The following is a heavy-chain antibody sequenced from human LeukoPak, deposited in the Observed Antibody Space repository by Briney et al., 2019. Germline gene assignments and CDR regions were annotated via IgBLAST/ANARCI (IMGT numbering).Heavy chain of an antibody. J-gene: IGHJ4*02. CDR2: INPNSGGT. V-gene: IGHV1-2*02. CDR1: GFTFSGYC. Sequence: ASVKVSCKASGFTFSGYCMHWVRQAPGQGLQWMGWINPNSGGTNYAQKFQGRVTMTRDTSISTAYMELSRLTSDDTAVYYCARDRRGAYGDYATSYWGQGTLVTVSS. CDR3: ARDRRGAYGDYATSY. D-gene: IGHD4-17*01.